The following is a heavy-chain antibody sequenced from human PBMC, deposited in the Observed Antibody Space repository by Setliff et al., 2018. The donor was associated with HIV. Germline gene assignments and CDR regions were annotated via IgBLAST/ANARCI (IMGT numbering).Heavy chain of an antibody. D-gene: IGHD2-15*01. CDR2: VSGSGATT. CDR3: VKKSPYCNIGRCPPDAFDN. V-gene: IGHV3-23*01. J-gene: IGHJ3*02. CDR1: GFTFRNSA. Sequence: GGSLRLSCVASGFTFRNSAVSWIRQAPGKGLQWVSAVSGSGATTYYADSVRDRFIISRDNSQSTVSLQMNSLRAEDTAMYYCVKKSPYCNIGRCPPDAFDNWGQGTMVTVSS.